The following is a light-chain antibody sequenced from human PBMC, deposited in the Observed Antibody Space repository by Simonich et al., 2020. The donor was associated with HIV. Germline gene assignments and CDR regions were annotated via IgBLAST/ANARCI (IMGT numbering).Light chain of an antibody. V-gene: IGKV3-15*01. CDR3: QQYNKRPLT. Sequence: EIVMTQSPATLSVSPGQRATLSCRASQRLSSNLAWYQQKPGRAPRLLIYGASTRATGIPARFSGSGSGTEFTLTISSVQSEDCAVYYCQQYNKRPLTFGGGTKVEIK. J-gene: IGKJ4*01. CDR2: GAS. CDR1: QRLSSN.